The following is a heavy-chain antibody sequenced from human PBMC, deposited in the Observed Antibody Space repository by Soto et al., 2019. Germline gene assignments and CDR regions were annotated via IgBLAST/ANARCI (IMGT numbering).Heavy chain of an antibody. CDR3: AKGGIYGDFDY. Sequence: PGGSLRLSCAASGFTFSSYAMSWVRQAPGKGLEWVSTISASGGSTYYADSVKGRFTFSRDNSKDTLSLQMNSLRSEDTAIYYCAKGGIYGDFDYWGQGARVTVSS. CDR2: ISASGGST. J-gene: IGHJ4*02. CDR1: GFTFSSYA. D-gene: IGHD4-17*01. V-gene: IGHV3-23*01.